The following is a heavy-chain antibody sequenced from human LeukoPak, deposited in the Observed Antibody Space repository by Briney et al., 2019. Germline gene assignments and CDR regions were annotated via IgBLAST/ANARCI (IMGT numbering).Heavy chain of an antibody. CDR3: ARGKRSGLLRYFDWLPEILDY. Sequence: ASVKVSCKASGYTFTGYYMHWVRQAPGQGLEWMGWINPNSGGTKNTQKFQGRVTVTRDTSISTAYMELSRLRSDDTAVYYCARGKRSGLLRYFDWLPEILDYWGQGTLVSVSS. CDR1: GYTFTGYY. D-gene: IGHD3-9*01. CDR2: INPNSGGT. J-gene: IGHJ4*02. V-gene: IGHV1-2*02.